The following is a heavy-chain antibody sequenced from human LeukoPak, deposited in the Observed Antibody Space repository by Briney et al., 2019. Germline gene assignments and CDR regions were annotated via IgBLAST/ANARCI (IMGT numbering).Heavy chain of an antibody. CDR1: GVSISSYY. CDR2: IYYSGST. Sequence: PSETLSLTCTVSGVSISSYYWSWIRQPPGKGLEWIGYIYYSGSTYYNPSLKSRVTISVDTSKNQFSLKLSSVTAADTAVYYCASTVWSDYNYYYMDVWGKGTTVTVSS. D-gene: IGHD3-3*01. V-gene: IGHV4-59*06. CDR3: ASTVWSDYNYYYMDV. J-gene: IGHJ6*03.